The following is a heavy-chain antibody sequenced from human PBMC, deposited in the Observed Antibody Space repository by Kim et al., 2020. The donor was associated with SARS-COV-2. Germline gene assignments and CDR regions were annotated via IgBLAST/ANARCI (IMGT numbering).Heavy chain of an antibody. D-gene: IGHD4-4*01. J-gene: IGHJ6*01. CDR3: ATRTTVTTGAYYYCGLDV. V-gene: IGHV3-23*01. Sequence: GGSLRLSCAASGFTFSSYAMIWVRQAPGKALEWVSAISGSGGSTYYADSVKGRFTVSRDNSKNTLFLQMNSLRVEDTAVYYCATRTTVTTGAYYYCGLDV. CDR2: ISGSGGST. CDR1: GFTFSSYA.